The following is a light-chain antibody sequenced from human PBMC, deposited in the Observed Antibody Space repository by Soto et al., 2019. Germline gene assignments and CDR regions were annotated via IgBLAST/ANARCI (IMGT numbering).Light chain of an antibody. V-gene: IGLV1-44*01. J-gene: IGLJ1*01. CDR1: SSNIGSNT. CDR2: SNN. CDR3: AAWDDSLNGYYV. Sequence: QSVLTQPPSASGTPGQRVTISCSGSSSNIGSNTVNWYQQLPGTAPKHLIYSNNQRPSGVPDRFSGSKSGTSASLAISGLQSEDQADYYCAAWDDSLNGYYVFGTGTKLTVL.